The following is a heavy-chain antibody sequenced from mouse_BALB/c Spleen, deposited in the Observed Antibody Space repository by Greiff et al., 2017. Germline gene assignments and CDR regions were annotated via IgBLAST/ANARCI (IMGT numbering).Heavy chain of an antibody. CDR1: GFTFSSYT. V-gene: IGHV5-6-4*01. Sequence: DVMLVESGGGLVKPGGSLKLSCAASGFTFSSYTMSWVRQTPEKRLEWVATISSGGSYTYYPDSVKGRFTISRDNAKNTLYLQMSSLKSEDTAMYYCTREDYDGTYFDYWGQGTTLTVSS. D-gene: IGHD2-4*01. J-gene: IGHJ2*01. CDR2: ISSGGSYT. CDR3: TREDYDGTYFDY.